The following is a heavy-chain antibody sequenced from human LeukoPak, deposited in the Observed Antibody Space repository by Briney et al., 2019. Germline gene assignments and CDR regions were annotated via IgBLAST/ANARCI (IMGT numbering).Heavy chain of an antibody. CDR1: GYTFTGYY. J-gene: IGHJ5*02. D-gene: IGHD3-3*01. Sequence: GASVKVSCKASGYTFTGYYMHWVRQAPGQGLEWMGWINPNSGGTNYAQKFQGRVTMTRDTSISTAYMELSRLRSDDTAVYYCARKQYYDFWSGENWFDPRGQGTLVTVSS. V-gene: IGHV1-2*02. CDR2: INPNSGGT. CDR3: ARKQYYDFWSGENWFDP.